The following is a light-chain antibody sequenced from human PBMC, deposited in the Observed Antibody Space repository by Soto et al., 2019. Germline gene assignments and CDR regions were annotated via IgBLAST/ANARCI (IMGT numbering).Light chain of an antibody. CDR2: RAS. CDR1: QSVTSN. J-gene: IGKJ4*01. Sequence: EVEMTQSPGAVSVSPGERATLSCRASQSVTSNVAWYQQKPGQAPRLLIYRASARATGVPARFSGSGSGTEFTLTISSLQSEDFGAYYCQQYNNWPLTFGGGTKVDIK. CDR3: QQYNNWPLT. V-gene: IGKV3-15*01.